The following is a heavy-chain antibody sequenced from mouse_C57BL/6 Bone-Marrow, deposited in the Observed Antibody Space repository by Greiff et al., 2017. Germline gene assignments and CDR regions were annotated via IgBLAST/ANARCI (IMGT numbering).Heavy chain of an antibody. J-gene: IGHJ2*01. D-gene: IGHD1-1*01. Sequence: VQVVESGAELAKPGASVKLSCKASGYTFTSYWMHWVKQRPGQGLEWIGYTNPSSGYTKYNQKFKDKATLTADKSSSTAYMQLSSLTYEDSAVYYCARGGTTVVVDYWGQGTTLTVSS. CDR2: TNPSSGYT. V-gene: IGHV1-7*01. CDR3: ARGGTTVVVDY. CDR1: GYTFTSYW.